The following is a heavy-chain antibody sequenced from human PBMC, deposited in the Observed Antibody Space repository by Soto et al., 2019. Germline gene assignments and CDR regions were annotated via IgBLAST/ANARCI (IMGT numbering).Heavy chain of an antibody. CDR3: ATRHLPYCGGGTCNPFDF. CDR2: ISLSGDTT. CDR1: GFPFSTYA. D-gene: IGHD2-21*01. J-gene: IGHJ4*02. V-gene: IGHV3-23*01. Sequence: EVQLLESGGGLVQPGGSLRLSCSASGFPFSTYAMNWVRQAPGKGLEWVSTISLSGDTTYYADSVRGRFAVSRDNSENTFYLPMHSPRAEDAAMYYCATRHLPYCGGGTCNPFDFWGQGTLVTVSS.